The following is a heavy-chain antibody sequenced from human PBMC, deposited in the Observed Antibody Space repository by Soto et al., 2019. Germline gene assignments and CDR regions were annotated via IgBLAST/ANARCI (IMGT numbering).Heavy chain of an antibody. J-gene: IGHJ4*02. CDR1: GYTFTSYG. CDR2: ISTYNGNT. CDR3: ARDPPRRYSYGQGLDY. D-gene: IGHD5-18*01. Sequence: HVQLVQSGAEVKKPGAAVKVSCKASGYTFTSYGISWVRQAPGQGLEWMGWISTYNGNTNYAQKLQGRVTMTIDTSTSTAYMEVRSLRSDDTAVYYCARDPPRRYSYGQGLDYWGQGTLVTGSS. V-gene: IGHV1-18*04.